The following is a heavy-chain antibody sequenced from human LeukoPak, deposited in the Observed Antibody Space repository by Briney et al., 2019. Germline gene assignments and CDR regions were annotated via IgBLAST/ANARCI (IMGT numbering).Heavy chain of an antibody. CDR2: ISGSGGST. CDR3: AKSPPGSSGWHAFDI. V-gene: IGHV3-23*01. Sequence: GGSLRLSCAASGFTFSSYAMSWVRQAPGKGLEWVSTISGSGGSTYHADSVKGRFTISRDNSKNTLYLQMNSLRAEDTAVYYCAKSPPGSSGWHAFDIWGQGTMVTVSS. D-gene: IGHD6-19*01. CDR1: GFTFSSYA. J-gene: IGHJ3*02.